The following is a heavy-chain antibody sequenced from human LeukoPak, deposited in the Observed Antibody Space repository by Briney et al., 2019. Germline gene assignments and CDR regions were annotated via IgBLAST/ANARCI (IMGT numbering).Heavy chain of an antibody. Sequence: SETLSLTCTVSGGSISSYYWSWIRQPPGKGLEWIGYIYYSGSTNYNPSLKSRVTISVDTSKNQFSLKLSSVTAADTAVYYCASSSGGTGYWGQGTLVTVSS. D-gene: IGHD6-25*01. CDR2: IYYSGST. V-gene: IGHV4-59*01. CDR3: ASSSGGTGY. CDR1: GGSISSYY. J-gene: IGHJ4*02.